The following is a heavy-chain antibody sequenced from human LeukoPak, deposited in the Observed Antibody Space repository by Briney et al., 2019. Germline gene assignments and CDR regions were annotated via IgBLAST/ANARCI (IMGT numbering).Heavy chain of an antibody. CDR1: GGSVSGYY. CDR3: AEGGGLDQFDY. D-gene: IGHD3-16*01. Sequence: SETLSLTCTVSGGSVSGYYWGWIRQPPGKGLEWIGSIYYSGSTYYNPSLKSRVTISVDTSKNQFSLKLSSVTAADTAVYYCAEGGGLDQFDYWGQGTLVTVSS. CDR2: IYYSGST. V-gene: IGHV4-39*07. J-gene: IGHJ4*02.